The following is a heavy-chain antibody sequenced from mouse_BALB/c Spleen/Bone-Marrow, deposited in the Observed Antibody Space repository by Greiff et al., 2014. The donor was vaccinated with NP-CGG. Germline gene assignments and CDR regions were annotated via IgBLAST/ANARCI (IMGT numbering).Heavy chain of an antibody. Sequence: EVKLEESGGGLVQPAGSRKVSCAASGFTFSSFGMHWVRQAPEKGLEWVAYISSGSSTIYYADTVKGRFTISRDNPKNTLFLQMTSLRSEDTAMYYCARSTMITTGYYYAMDYWGQGTSVTVSS. V-gene: IGHV5-17*02. CDR1: GFTFSSFG. CDR3: ARSTMITTGYYYAMDY. D-gene: IGHD2-4*01. J-gene: IGHJ4*01. CDR2: ISSGSSTI.